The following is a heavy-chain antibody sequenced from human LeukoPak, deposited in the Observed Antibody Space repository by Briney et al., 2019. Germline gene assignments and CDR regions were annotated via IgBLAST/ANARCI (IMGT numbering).Heavy chain of an antibody. CDR1: GFTFSSYA. J-gene: IGHJ3*02. V-gene: IGHV3-23*01. Sequence: GGSLRLSCAASGFTFSSYAMGWVRQAPGKGLEWVSTISGSGGRTYYVDSVKGRFTISRDNSKNTLYLQMNSLRAEDTAVYYCARVPGKYAFDIWGQGTMVTVSA. CDR2: ISGSGGRT. CDR3: ARVPGKYAFDI. D-gene: IGHD3-10*01.